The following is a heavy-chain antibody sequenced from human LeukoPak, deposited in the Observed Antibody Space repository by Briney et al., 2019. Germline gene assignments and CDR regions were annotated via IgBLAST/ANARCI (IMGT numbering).Heavy chain of an antibody. CDR1: GGSFSGYY. V-gene: IGHV4-59*01. CDR3: ARSGQQLVQEYYFDY. Sequence: PSETLSLTCAVYGGSFSGYYWSWIRQPPGKGLEWIGYIYYSGSTNYNPSLKSRVTISVDTSKNQFSLKLSSVTAADTAVYYCARSGQQLVQEYYFDYWGQGTLVTVSS. D-gene: IGHD6-13*01. J-gene: IGHJ4*02. CDR2: IYYSGST.